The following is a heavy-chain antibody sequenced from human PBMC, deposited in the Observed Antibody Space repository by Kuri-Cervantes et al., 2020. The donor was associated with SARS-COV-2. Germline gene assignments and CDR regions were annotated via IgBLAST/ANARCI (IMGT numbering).Heavy chain of an antibody. CDR3: ARDQLSFTIFGVVITYFDY. D-gene: IGHD3-3*01. V-gene: IGHV1-18*01. J-gene: IGHJ4*02. CDR1: GYTFTSYG. Sequence: ASVKVSCNASGYTFTSYGISWVRQAPGQGLEWMGWISAYNGNTNYAQKLQGRVTMTTDTSTSTAYMELRSLRSDDTAVYYCARDQLSFTIFGVVITYFDYWGQGALVTVSS. CDR2: ISAYNGNT.